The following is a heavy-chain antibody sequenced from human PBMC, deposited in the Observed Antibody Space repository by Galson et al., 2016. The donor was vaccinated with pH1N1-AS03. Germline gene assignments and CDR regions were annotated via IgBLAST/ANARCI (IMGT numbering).Heavy chain of an antibody. V-gene: IGHV3-23*01. CDR2: ITSGDNT. Sequence: SLRLSCAASGFSFSSYAMSWVRQAPGKGLQWVSSITSGDNTYYADSVKGRFTISRDNSKQTLYLQMNSLRAEDAAVYLCAKDKGSSRHDNYWGQGTRVTVSS. CDR1: GFSFSSYA. J-gene: IGHJ4*02. CDR3: AKDKGSSRHDNY. D-gene: IGHD6-13*01.